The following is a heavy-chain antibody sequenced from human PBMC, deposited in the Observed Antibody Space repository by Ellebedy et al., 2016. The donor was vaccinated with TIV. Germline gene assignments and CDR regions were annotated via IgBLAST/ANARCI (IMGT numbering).Heavy chain of an antibody. J-gene: IGHJ6*02. CDR2: VSYDGRNK. CDR3: ARDAVQFYYYGMDV. CDR1: GFTFSRYG. V-gene: IGHV3-30*03. Sequence: GESLKISCAASGFTFSRYGMTWVRQAPGKGLEWVAVVSYDGRNKYYADSVKGRFTISRDNSKNTLYLQMNSLRPEDTAVYYCARDAVQFYYYGMDVWGQGTTVTVSS.